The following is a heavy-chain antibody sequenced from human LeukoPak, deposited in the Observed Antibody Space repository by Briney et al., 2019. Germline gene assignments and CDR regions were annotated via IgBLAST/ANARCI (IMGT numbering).Heavy chain of an antibody. CDR3: ARPYYYGSGSYYKPIFDY. J-gene: IGHJ4*02. D-gene: IGHD3-10*01. V-gene: IGHV1-2*02. Sequence: ASVKVSCKASGYTFTSYDINWVRQATGQGLEWMGWINPNSGGTNYAQKFQGRVTMTRDTSISTAYMELSRLRSDDTAVYYCARPYYYGSGSYYKPIFDYWGQGTLVTVSS. CDR2: INPNSGGT. CDR1: GYTFTSYD.